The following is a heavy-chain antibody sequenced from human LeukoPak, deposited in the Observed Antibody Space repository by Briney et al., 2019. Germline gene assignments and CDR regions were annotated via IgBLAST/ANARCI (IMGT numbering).Heavy chain of an antibody. J-gene: IGHJ5*02. V-gene: IGHV4-4*07. CDR3: ARVRYGGQFNWFDP. D-gene: IGHD4-23*01. CDR2: IYTSGST. Sequence: SETLSLTCTVAGGSISSYYWSSIRQPAGKGLGWIGRIYTSGSTNYNPSLKSRVTMSVDTSKNQFSLKLSSVTAADTAEYYCARVRYGGQFNWFDPWGQGTLVTVSS. CDR1: GGSISSYY.